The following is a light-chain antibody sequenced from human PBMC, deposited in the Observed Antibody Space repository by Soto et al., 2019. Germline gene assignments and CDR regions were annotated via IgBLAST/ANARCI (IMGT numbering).Light chain of an antibody. V-gene: IGKV1-12*01. Sequence: DIQMTQSPSSVSASVGDRVTITCRASQVISNWLAWYQQIPGKAPKLLIFAASSLQSGFSSRVSGSGSGTYFTLTISSLQPEDFATYYCQQTNSIPITFGQGTRLEIK. CDR1: QVISNW. CDR3: QQTNSIPIT. J-gene: IGKJ5*01. CDR2: AAS.